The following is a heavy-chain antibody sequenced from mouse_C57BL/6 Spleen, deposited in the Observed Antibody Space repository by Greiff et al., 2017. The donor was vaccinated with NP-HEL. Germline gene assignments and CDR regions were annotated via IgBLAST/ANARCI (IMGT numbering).Heavy chain of an antibody. CDR1: GYTFTDYN. D-gene: IGHD2-4*01. J-gene: IGHJ3*01. Sequence: EVQLQQSGPELVKPGASVKIPCKASGYTFTDYNMDWVKQSHGKSLEWIGDINPNNGGTIYNQKFKGKAKLTVDKSSSTAYMELRSLTSEDTAVAYCASQHDYDVVFAYWGQGTLVTVSA. CDR2: INPNNGGT. V-gene: IGHV1-18*01. CDR3: ASQHDYDVVFAY.